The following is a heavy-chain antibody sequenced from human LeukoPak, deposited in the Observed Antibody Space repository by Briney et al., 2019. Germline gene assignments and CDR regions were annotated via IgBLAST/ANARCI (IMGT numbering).Heavy chain of an antibody. Sequence: SGGSLRLSCAASGFTFSSYAINWVRQAPGKGLEWVSAISGSGGTTYYADSVKGRFTISRDNSKNTLYLQMNSLRAEDTAVYYCAKDRKGYYDSSGYYGDWGQGTLVTVSS. J-gene: IGHJ4*02. D-gene: IGHD3-22*01. CDR2: ISGSGGTT. V-gene: IGHV3-23*01. CDR3: AKDRKGYYDSSGYYGD. CDR1: GFTFSSYA.